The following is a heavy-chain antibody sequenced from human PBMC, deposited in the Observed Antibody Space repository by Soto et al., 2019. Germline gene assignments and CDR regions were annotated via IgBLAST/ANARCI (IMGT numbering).Heavy chain of an antibody. D-gene: IGHD1-26*01. J-gene: IGHJ4*02. V-gene: IGHV3-23*01. CDR3: ASKEIATYYGRFDS. Sequence: VGSLRLSCAASGFTFSNYAMNWVRQAPGKGLEWVSGISGGGDKTFYADSVKGRFTISRDDSKSTLWLQMNSLRAEDTAVYYCASKEIATYYGRFDSWGQGTLVTVSS. CDR1: GFTFSNYA. CDR2: ISGGGDKT.